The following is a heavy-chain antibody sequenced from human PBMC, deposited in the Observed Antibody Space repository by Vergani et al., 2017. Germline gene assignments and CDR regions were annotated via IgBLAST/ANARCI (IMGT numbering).Heavy chain of an antibody. CDR2: INCDSDSI. V-gene: IGHV3-9*01. CDR1: GFTFDDYA. CDR3: VKYIAAPGNYWYFDH. Sequence: EVQLVESGGGLVQPGRSLRLSCAASGFTFDDYAMHWVRQAPGKGLEWVSGINCDSDSIDYADSLKGRFTISRDKAKNSLYLQRNSLRAEDTALYYCVKYIAAPGNYWYFDHWGRGTPVTVSS. D-gene: IGHD6-13*01. J-gene: IGHJ2*01.